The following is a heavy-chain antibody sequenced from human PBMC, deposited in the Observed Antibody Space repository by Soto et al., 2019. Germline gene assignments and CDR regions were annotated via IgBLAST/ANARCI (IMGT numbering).Heavy chain of an antibody. CDR3: ARGAVVVTAMAYYYYYGMDV. CDR1: GYIFTNYY. V-gene: IGHV1-46*01. Sequence: GASVKVSCKASGYIFTNYYMHWVRQAPGQGLEWMGMIHPGGGSTSYAQKFQGRVTMTRDTSTSTAYMELRSLRSDDTAVYYCARGAVVVTAMAYYYYYGMDVWGQGTTVTVSS. CDR2: IHPGGGST. J-gene: IGHJ6*02. D-gene: IGHD2-21*02.